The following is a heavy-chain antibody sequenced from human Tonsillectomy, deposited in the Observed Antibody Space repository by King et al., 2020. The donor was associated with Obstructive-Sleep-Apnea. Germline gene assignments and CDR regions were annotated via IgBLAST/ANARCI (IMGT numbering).Heavy chain of an antibody. CDR3: ARGGVGAQTYGMDV. CDR2: MHHSGST. CDR1: DYSIRSGYY. D-gene: IGHD1-26*01. Sequence: VQLQESGPGLVKPSETLSLTCTVSDYSIRSGYYWGWIRQPPGKGLEWIGSMHHSGSTYYNPSLKSRVTISVDMSKKQFSLKLSSVTAADTAVYYCARGGVGAQTYGMDVWGQGTTVTVSS. V-gene: IGHV4-38-2*02. J-gene: IGHJ6*02.